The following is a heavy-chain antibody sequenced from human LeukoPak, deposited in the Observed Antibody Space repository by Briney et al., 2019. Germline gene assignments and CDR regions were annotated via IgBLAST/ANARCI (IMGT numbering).Heavy chain of an antibody. V-gene: IGHV3-74*01. Sequence: PGGSLRLSCAASGFTFSSYWMHWVRQAPGKGLVWVSRINSDGSSTSYADSVKGRFTSSRDNAKNTLYLQMNSLRAEDTAVYYCASLRSGWYAGSGSDFDYWGQGTLVTVSS. CDR3: ASLRSGWYAGSGSDFDY. J-gene: IGHJ4*02. CDR1: GFTFSSYW. CDR2: INSDGSST. D-gene: IGHD6-19*01.